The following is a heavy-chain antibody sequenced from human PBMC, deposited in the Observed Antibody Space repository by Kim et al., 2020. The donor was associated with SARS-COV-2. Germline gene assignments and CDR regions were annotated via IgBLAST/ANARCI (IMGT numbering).Heavy chain of an antibody. CDR3: TTMEEVWFGELTN. V-gene: IGHV3-15*01. CDR1: GFTFSNAW. D-gene: IGHD3-10*01. CDR2: IKSKTDGGTT. Sequence: GGSLRLSCAASGFTFSNAWMSWVRQAPGKGLEWVGRIKSKTDGGTTDYAAPVKGRFTISRDDSKNTLYLQMNSLKTEDTAVYYCTTMEEVWFGELTNWGQGTLVTVSS. J-gene: IGHJ4*02.